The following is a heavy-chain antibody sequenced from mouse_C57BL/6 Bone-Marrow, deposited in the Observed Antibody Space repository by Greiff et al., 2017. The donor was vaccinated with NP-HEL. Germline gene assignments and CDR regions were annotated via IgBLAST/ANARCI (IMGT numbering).Heavy chain of an antibody. CDR3: ARRGDSEPFAY. Sequence: EGQVVESGGDLVKPGGSLKLSCAASGFTFSSYGMSWVRQTPDKRLEWVATISSGGSYTYYPDSVKGRFTISRDNAKNTLYLQMSSLKSEDTAMYYCARRGDSEPFAYWGQGTLVTVSA. D-gene: IGHD2-12*01. CDR1: GFTFSSYG. V-gene: IGHV5-6*01. CDR2: ISSGGSYT. J-gene: IGHJ3*01.